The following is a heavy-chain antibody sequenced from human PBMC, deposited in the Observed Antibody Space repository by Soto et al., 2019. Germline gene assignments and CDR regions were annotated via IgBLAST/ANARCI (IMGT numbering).Heavy chain of an antibody. Sequence: PSETLSLTCTVSGGSISSYYWSWIRQPPGKGLEWIGYIYYSGSTNYNPSLKSRVTISVDTSKNQFSLKLNSVTAADTAVYYCAITTNDYVWGSYPIDYWGQGTLVTVSS. CDR3: AITTNDYVWGSYPIDY. CDR2: IYYSGST. V-gene: IGHV4-59*01. CDR1: GGSISSYY. D-gene: IGHD3-16*02. J-gene: IGHJ4*02.